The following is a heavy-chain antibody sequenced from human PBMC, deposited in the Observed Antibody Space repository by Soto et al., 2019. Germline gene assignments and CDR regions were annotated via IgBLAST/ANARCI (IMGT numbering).Heavy chain of an antibody. Sequence: QVPLVQSGAEVKKPGASVKVSCKASGYTFTSYGISWVRQAPGQGLEWMGWISAYNGDTNYAQNLQDRVTMTTDTSTNTAYMELRGLRSDDTAVYYCARDRYSSSWYLTSFDYWGQGTLVTVSS. V-gene: IGHV1-18*01. CDR3: ARDRYSSSWYLTSFDY. CDR1: GYTFTSYG. D-gene: IGHD6-13*01. J-gene: IGHJ4*02. CDR2: ISAYNGDT.